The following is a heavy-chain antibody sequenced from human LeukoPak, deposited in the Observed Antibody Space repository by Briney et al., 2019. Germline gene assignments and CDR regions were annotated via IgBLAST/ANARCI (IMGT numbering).Heavy chain of an antibody. CDR3: AKIGNLLTYYYYGMDV. D-gene: IGHD4-23*01. CDR2: ISYDGSNK. CDR1: GFTFSSYG. Sequence: QPGGSLRLSCAASGFTFSSYGMHWVRQAPGKGLEWVAVISYDGSNKYYADSVKGRFTISRDNSKNTLYLQMNSLRAEDTAVYYCAKIGNLLTYYYYGMDVWGQGTTVTVSS. J-gene: IGHJ6*02. V-gene: IGHV3-30*18.